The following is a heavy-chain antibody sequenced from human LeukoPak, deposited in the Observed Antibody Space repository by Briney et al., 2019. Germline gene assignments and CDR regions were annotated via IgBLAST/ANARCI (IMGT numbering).Heavy chain of an antibody. V-gene: IGHV3-23*01. CDR1: RFTFSSYA. Sequence: VGSLRLSGSASRFTFSSYAMSSARPAAGKGVEWVQAFSGSGGSTYYADSVKGRFTISRDNSKNTLYLQMNSLRAKDTAVYYCAKEGGTVMDYYYMDVWGKGTTVTVSS. D-gene: IGHD5-18*01. CDR3: AKEGGTVMDYYYMDV. CDR2: FSGSGGST. J-gene: IGHJ6*03.